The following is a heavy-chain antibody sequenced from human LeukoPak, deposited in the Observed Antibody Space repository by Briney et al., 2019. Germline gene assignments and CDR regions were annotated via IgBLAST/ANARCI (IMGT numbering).Heavy chain of an antibody. CDR1: GYTFTSYD. CDR3: ARSRTGTGVWYYYYYGMDV. CDR2: MNPNSGNT. V-gene: IGHV1-8*01. Sequence: ASVKVSCKASGYTFTSYDINWVRQATGQGLEWMGWMNPNSGNTGYAQKFQGRVTMTRNTSISTAYMELSSLRSEDTAVYCCARSRTGTGVWYYYYYGMDVWGQGTTVTVSS. J-gene: IGHJ6*02. D-gene: IGHD1-7*01.